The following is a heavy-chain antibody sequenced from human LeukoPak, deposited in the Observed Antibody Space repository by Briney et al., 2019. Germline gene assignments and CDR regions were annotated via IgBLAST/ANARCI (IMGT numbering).Heavy chain of an antibody. D-gene: IGHD5-12*01. Sequence: GGSLRLSCAASGFTFSSYWMSWVRQAPGKGLEWVANIKQDGSEKNYVDSVKGRFTISRDNAKNSLDLQMNRLRAEDTAVYYCARGHIGMDVWGKGTTVTVSS. V-gene: IGHV3-7*01. CDR3: ARGHIGMDV. CDR1: GFTFSSYW. J-gene: IGHJ6*04. CDR2: IKQDGSEK.